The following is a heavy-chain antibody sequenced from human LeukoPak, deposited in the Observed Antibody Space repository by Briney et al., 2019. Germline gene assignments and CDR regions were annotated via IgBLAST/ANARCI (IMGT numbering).Heavy chain of an antibody. CDR1: GFIFSSYS. V-gene: IGHV3-49*04. CDR2: IRSKAYGGTT. CDR3: TRDSGDYYDSSGYYPDPFDY. D-gene: IGHD3-22*01. Sequence: GGSLRLSCAASGFIFSSYSMNWVRQAPGKGLEWVGFIRSKAYGGTTEYAASVKGRFTISRDDSKSIAYLQMNSLKTEDTAVYYCTRDSGDYYDSSGYYPDPFDYWGQGTLVTVSS. J-gene: IGHJ4*02.